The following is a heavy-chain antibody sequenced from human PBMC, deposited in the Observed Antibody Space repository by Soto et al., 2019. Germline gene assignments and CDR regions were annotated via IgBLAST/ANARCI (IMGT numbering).Heavy chain of an antibody. D-gene: IGHD3-22*01. CDR2: ISYSGST. Sequence: PSETLSLTCTVSGGSISNYYWSWIRQPPGKGLEWIGYISYSGSTNYNPSLKSRVTISIGTSENQFSLKLNSVTAADTAVYYCARHLPYYYDSSGYYSDWGQGTLVTVSS. CDR1: GGSISNYY. CDR3: ARHLPYYYDSSGYYSD. V-gene: IGHV4-59*08. J-gene: IGHJ4*02.